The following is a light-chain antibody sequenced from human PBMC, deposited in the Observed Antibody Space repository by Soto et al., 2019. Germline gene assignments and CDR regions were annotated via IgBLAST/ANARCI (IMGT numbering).Light chain of an antibody. V-gene: IGKV1-5*03. CDR1: ESVNSW. CDR3: QHYKTYPWT. Sequence: DIQMTQSPSTLSASVGDRVTITCRASESVNSWVAWYQQKPGKAPKLLIYKASSLESGVPSRFSGSGSGTEFTLTISSPQPDDLASYYCQHYKTYPWTFGQGTKVEI. CDR2: KAS. J-gene: IGKJ1*01.